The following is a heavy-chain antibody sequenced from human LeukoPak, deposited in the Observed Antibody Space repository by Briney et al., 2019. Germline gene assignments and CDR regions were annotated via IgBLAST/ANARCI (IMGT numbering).Heavy chain of an antibody. CDR1: GYSFTSYW. J-gene: IGHJ4*02. CDR3: AKEGFDY. CDR2: FTGGDGSA. Sequence: GESLQISCQGSGYSFTSYWIGWVRQAPGKGLEWVSTFTGGDGSAYYADSVKGRFTISRDNSKNTLYLQMNSLRAEDTALYYCAKEGFDYWGQGTLVTVSS. V-gene: IGHV3-23*01.